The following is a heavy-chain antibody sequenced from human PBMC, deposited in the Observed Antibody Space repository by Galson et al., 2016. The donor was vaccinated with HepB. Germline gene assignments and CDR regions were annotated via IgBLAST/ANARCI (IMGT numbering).Heavy chain of an antibody. Sequence: SLRLSCAASGFTLSSSAMTWVRQAPGRGLEWVSAITETGSFAYYADSVRGRFTLSRDTSKNTVYLQMNYLRADDTALYYCGRDYPMMTDRYPYHVDVWGKGTAVTVSS. V-gene: IGHV3-23*01. CDR1: GFTLSSSA. J-gene: IGHJ6*04. D-gene: IGHD3-22*01. CDR2: ITETGSFA. CDR3: GRDYPMMTDRYPYHVDV.